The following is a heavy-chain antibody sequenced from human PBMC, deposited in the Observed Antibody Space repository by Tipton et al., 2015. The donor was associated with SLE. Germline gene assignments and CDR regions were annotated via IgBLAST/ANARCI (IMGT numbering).Heavy chain of an antibody. CDR1: GYTFTSYS. V-gene: IGHV1-18*01. J-gene: IGHJ5*02. D-gene: IGHD3-3*01. CDR2: ISASNGDT. CDR3: ARSYYDFWSGSNPLDP. Sequence: QSGAEVKKPGSSVKVSCKASGYTFTSYSITWVRQAPGQGLEWMGWISASNGDTNYAQKFQGRVTMTTDTSTNTAYMELRSLRSDDSAVYYCARSYYDFWSGSNPLDPWGQGTLVTVSS.